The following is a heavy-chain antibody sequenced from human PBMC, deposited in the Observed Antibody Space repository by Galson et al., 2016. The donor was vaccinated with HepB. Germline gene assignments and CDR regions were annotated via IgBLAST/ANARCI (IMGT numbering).Heavy chain of an antibody. CDR3: ARGDSANDYSSLDY. CDR1: GFTFSNYW. D-gene: IGHD5-12*01. CDR2: IKQDGSEK. J-gene: IGHJ4*02. V-gene: IGHV3-7*03. Sequence: SLRLSCAASGFTFSNYWMNWVRQAPGKGLEWVANIKQDGSEKYYVDSLRGRFTISRDNAKNSLYLQMKSLRAEDTGIYYCARGDSANDYSSLDYWGQGTLLTVSS.